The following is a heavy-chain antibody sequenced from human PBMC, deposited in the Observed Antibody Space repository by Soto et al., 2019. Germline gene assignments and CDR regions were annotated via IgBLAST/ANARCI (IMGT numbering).Heavy chain of an antibody. V-gene: IGHV4-30-2*01. CDR3: ARATDRFLDYYYGVDV. Sequence: QLQLQESGSGLVKPSQTLSLTCGVSGGSISSSGYSWNWIRQLPGKGLEWIGYIYHGGSTYYNPSLESRVTISVDRSKNQFSLKLASVTAADTAVYYCARATDRFLDYYYGVDVWGQGTTVTVSS. J-gene: IGHJ6*02. CDR2: IYHGGST. D-gene: IGHD1-1*01. CDR1: GGSISSSGYS.